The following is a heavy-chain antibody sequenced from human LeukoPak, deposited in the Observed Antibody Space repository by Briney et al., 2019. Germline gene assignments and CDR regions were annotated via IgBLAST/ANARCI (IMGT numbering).Heavy chain of an antibody. CDR1: GFTFSSYS. CDR3: ARPISWYEGAFDI. J-gene: IGHJ3*02. V-gene: IGHV3-48*01. CDR2: ISSSSSTI. D-gene: IGHD6-13*01. Sequence: SGGSLRLSCAASGFTFSSYSMNWVRQAPGKGLEWVSYISSSSSTIYYADSVKGRFTISRDNAKNSLYLQMNSLRAEDTAVYYCARPISWYEGAFDIWGQGTMVTVSS.